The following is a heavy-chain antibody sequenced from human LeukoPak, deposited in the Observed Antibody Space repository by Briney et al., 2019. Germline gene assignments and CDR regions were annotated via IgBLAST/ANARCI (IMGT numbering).Heavy chain of an antibody. CDR1: GGSFSGYY. CDR3: ARGRRSGYYTRNWFDP. Sequence: PSETLSLTCAVYGGSFSGYYWSWIRQPPGKGLEWIGEINHSGSTNYNPSLTSRVTISLDASKNQFSLKLSSVTAADTAVYYCARGRRSGYYTRNWFDPWGQGTLVTVSS. V-gene: IGHV4-34*01. CDR2: INHSGST. D-gene: IGHD3-3*01. J-gene: IGHJ5*02.